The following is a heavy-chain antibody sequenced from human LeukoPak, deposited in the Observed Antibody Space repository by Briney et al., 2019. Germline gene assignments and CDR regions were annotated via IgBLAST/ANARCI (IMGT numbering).Heavy chain of an antibody. CDR1: GFTVSRKY. D-gene: IGHD6-19*01. V-gene: IGHV3-23*01. CDR3: AKGSSIAVAAKRYLQN. Sequence: PGGSLRLSCAASGFTVSRKYMSWVRQAPGKGLEWVSAISGSGGSTYYADSVKGRFTISRDNSKNTLYLQMDSLRAEDTAVYYCAKGSSIAVAAKRYLQNWGQGTLVTVSS. J-gene: IGHJ1*01. CDR2: ISGSGGST.